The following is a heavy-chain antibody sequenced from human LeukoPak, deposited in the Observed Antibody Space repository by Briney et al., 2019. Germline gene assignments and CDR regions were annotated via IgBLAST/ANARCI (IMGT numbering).Heavy chain of an antibody. Sequence: GGSLRLSCAASGFTFTSYDMHWVRQAPGKGLEWVALIWYDGSNTYYADSVRGRFTISRDNSKNTLYLQMNSLRAEDTAVYYCAREMGYYDSSGYGHAFDIWGQGTMVTVSS. CDR3: AREMGYYDSSGYGHAFDI. D-gene: IGHD3-22*01. J-gene: IGHJ3*02. V-gene: IGHV3-30*02. CDR1: GFTFTSYD. CDR2: IWYDGSNT.